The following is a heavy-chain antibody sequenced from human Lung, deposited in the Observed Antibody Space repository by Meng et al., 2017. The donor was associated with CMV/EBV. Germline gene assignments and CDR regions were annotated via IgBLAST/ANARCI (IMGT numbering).Heavy chain of an antibody. CDR3: ARDPHAGDIVVVPVV. V-gene: IGHV3-7*01. CDR1: EFTFSEYW. CDR2: IKQDGSQK. D-gene: IGHD2-2*01. Sequence: GGSLRLXXAASEFTFSEYWMNWVRQAPGKGLEWVANIKQDGSQKYYVDSVKGRFTISRDNAKNSLYLQMNSLRAEDTALYYCARDPHAGDIVVVPVVWGQGTXVTVSS. J-gene: IGHJ6*02.